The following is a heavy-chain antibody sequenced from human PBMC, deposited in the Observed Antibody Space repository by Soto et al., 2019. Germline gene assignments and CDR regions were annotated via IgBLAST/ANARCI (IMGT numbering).Heavy chain of an antibody. D-gene: IGHD5-12*01. CDR3: ARTVDIVATISAFDI. J-gene: IGHJ3*02. CDR2: INSDGSST. V-gene: IGHV3-74*01. Sequence: GGSLRLSCAASGFTFSSYWMHWVRQAPGKGLVWVSRINSDGSSTSYADSVKGRFTISRDNAKNTLYLQMNSLRAEDTAVYYCARTVDIVATISAFDIWGQGTMVTVSS. CDR1: GFTFSSYW.